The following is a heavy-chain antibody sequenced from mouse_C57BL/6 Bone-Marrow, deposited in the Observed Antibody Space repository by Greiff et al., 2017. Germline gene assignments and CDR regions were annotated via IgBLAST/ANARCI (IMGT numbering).Heavy chain of an antibody. CDR1: GYTFTDYY. CDR3: ARFEDYYGSYWYFDV. Sequence: LVESGAELVRPGASVELSCKASGYTFTDYYINWVKQRPGQGLEWIARLYPGSGNTYYNEKFKGKATLTAEKSSSTAYMQLSSLTSEDSAVYFCARFEDYYGSYWYFDVWGTGTTVTVSS. J-gene: IGHJ1*03. CDR2: LYPGSGNT. D-gene: IGHD1-1*01. V-gene: IGHV1-76*01.